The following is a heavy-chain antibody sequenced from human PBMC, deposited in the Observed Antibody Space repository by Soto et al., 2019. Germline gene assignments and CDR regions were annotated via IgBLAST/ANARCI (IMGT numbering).Heavy chain of an antibody. D-gene: IGHD3-16*02. CDR3: ARVSALTSYYYYGVDV. J-gene: IGHJ6*02. V-gene: IGHV4-31*03. Sequence: QVQLQESGPGLVKPSQTLSLTCTVSGGSISSGGYYWSWIRQHPGKGLEWLGYIYYSGSTYYNPSLKSRVTISVDTSKNQFSLKLSSVTAADTAVYYCARVSALTSYYYYGVDVWGQGTTVAVSS. CDR1: GGSISSGGYY. CDR2: IYYSGST.